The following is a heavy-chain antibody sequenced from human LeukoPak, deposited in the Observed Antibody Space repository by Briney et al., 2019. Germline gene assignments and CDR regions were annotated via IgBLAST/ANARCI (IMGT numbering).Heavy chain of an antibody. V-gene: IGHV3-11*05. J-gene: IGHJ4*02. D-gene: IGHD5-12*01. CDR3: AREGSGYDDRLFDY. CDR1: GFTFSDHY. Sequence: WGSLSLSCAASGFTFSDHYMTWIRQAPGKGLEWLSYISRSSSYTKYADSVKGRFTISRDNAKNSLYLQMNSLRADDTAVYYCAREGSGYDDRLFDYWGPGTMVTVSS. CDR2: ISRSSSYT.